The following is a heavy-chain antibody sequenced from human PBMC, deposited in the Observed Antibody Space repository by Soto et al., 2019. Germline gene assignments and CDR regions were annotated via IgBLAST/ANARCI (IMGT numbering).Heavy chain of an antibody. Sequence: SGGSLRLSCAASGFTFSSYSMNWVRQAPGKGLEWVSSISSSSSYIYYADSVKGRFTISRDNAKNSLYLQMNSLRAEDTAVYYCARVGWIQLPRDYYGMDVWGQGTTVTVSS. CDR2: ISSSSSYI. CDR1: GFTFSSYS. V-gene: IGHV3-21*01. D-gene: IGHD5-18*01. CDR3: ARVGWIQLPRDYYGMDV. J-gene: IGHJ6*02.